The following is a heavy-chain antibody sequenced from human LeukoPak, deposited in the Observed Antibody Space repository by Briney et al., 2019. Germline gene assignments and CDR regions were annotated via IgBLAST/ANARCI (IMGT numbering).Heavy chain of an antibody. V-gene: IGHV4-34*01. D-gene: IGHD3-10*01. CDR1: GGSFSGYY. CDR2: INHSGST. CDR3: AGGDGDTMVPGGY. Sequence: SETLCLTCAVYGGSFSGYYWSWIRQPPGKGREWIGEINHSGSTNYNPSLKSRVTISVDTSKNQFSLKLSSVTAADTAVYYCAGGDGDTMVPGGYWGQGTLVTVSS. J-gene: IGHJ4*02.